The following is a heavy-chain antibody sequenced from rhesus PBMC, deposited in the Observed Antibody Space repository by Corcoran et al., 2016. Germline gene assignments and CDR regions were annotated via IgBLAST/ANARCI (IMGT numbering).Heavy chain of an antibody. CDR2: IDGTSAST. Sequence: QVKLQQWGEGLVKPSETLSLTCAVYGGSISGYYYWSWIRQAPGKGLEGIGNIDGTSASTNYNPYLKNRVTISKDTSKNQFSLKLSSVTAADTAVYYCARSGGAVAGYWYFDLWGPGTPITISS. V-gene: IGHV4-73*01. CDR3: ARSGGAVAGYWYFDL. D-gene: IGHD6-37*01. J-gene: IGHJ2*01. CDR1: GGSISGYYY.